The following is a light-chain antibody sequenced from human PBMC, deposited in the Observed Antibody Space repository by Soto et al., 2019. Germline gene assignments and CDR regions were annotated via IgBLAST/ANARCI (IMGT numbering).Light chain of an antibody. CDR3: QQYFTTPPT. CDR2: WAS. CDR1: QSVLYSSNNKNY. Sequence: DIVMTQSPDSLAVSLGERATINCKSSQSVLYSSNNKNYLAWYQQKPGQPPKLLIYWASTRESGVPDRFSGSGSRTDFTLTISSLQAEDVAVYYCQQYFTTPPTFGQGTKLELK. V-gene: IGKV4-1*01. J-gene: IGKJ2*01.